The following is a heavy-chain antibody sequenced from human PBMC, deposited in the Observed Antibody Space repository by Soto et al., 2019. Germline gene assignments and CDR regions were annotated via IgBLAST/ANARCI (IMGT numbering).Heavy chain of an antibody. CDR1: GGTFSSYT. CDR2: IIPILGIA. J-gene: IGHJ6*03. D-gene: IGHD2-15*01. V-gene: IGHV1-69*02. Sequence: ASVKVSCKASGGTFSSYTISWVRQAPGQGLEWMGRIIPILGIANYAQKFQGRVTITADKSTSTAYMELSSLRSEDTAVYYCARGLYCSGGSCYLPEYYYYMDVWGKGTTVTVSS. CDR3: ARGLYCSGGSCYLPEYYYYMDV.